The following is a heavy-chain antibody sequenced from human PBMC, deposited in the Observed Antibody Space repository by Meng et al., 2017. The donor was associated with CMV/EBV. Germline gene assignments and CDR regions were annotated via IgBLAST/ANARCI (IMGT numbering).Heavy chain of an antibody. CDR3: VRDHNWGPDY. D-gene: IGHD1-1*01. CDR2: IYPNSGGT. Sequence: QVQRVQPGAEVKSPGASVKVSCQTSVYRFSDHYMHWVRQAPGQGLEWMGWIYPNSGGTHYAQKFQDRVTMTRDTSISTVYMELSRLTSDDTAVYYCVRDHNWGPDYWGQGTLVTVSS. V-gene: IGHV1-2*02. J-gene: IGHJ4*02. CDR1: VYRFSDHY.